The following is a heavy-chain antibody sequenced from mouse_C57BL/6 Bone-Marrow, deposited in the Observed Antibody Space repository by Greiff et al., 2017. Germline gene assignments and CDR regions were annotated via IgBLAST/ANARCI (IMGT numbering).Heavy chain of an antibody. CDR1: GFTFSDYY. CDR3: ARHADDGYYVPCAY. J-gene: IGHJ3*01. D-gene: IGHD2-3*01. V-gene: IGHV5-12*01. CDR2: ISNGGGST. Sequence: EVQLVESGGGLVQPGGSLKLSCAASGFTFSDYYMYWVRQTPEKRLEWVAYISNGGGSTYYPDTVKGRFTISRDNAKNTLYLQMSRLKSEDTAMYYCARHADDGYYVPCAYWGQGTLVTVSA.